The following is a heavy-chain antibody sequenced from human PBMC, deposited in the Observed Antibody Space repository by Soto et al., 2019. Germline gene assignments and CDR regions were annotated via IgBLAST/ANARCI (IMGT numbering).Heavy chain of an antibody. CDR3: AGSYYDSSGYYFT. CDR1: GGTFSSYA. D-gene: IGHD3-22*01. J-gene: IGHJ1*01. V-gene: IGHV1-69*13. CDR2: IIPIFGTA. Sequence: SVKVSCKASGGTFSSYAISWVRQAPGQGLEWMGGIIPIFGTANYAQKFQGRVTITADESTSTAYMELSSLRSEDTAVYYCAGSYYDSSGYYFTWGQGTLVTSPQ.